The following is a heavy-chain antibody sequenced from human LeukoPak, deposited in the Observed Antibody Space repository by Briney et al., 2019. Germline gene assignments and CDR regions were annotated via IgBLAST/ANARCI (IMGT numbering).Heavy chain of an antibody. CDR3: ARDSGDSGSYIDY. CDR1: GYTFTSYD. D-gene: IGHD5-12*01. J-gene: IGHJ4*02. CDR2: MSPNSGDT. Sequence: ASVKVSCKASGYTFTSYDFNWVRQATGQRPEWMGWMSPNSGDTGYAQKFQDRVTMTRNTSISTAYMELSSLRSEDTAVYYCARDSGDSGSYIDYWGQGTLVTVSS. V-gene: IGHV1-8*01.